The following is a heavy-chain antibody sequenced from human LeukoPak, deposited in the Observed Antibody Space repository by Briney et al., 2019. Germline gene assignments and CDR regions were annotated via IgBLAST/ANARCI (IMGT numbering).Heavy chain of an antibody. J-gene: IGHJ4*02. CDR2: IYYSGST. D-gene: IGHD2-21*02. Sequence: SETLSLTCTVSGGSISSSSYYWGWIRQPPGKGLEWIGSIYYSGSTYYNPSLKSRVTISVDTSKNQYSLKLSSVTAADTAVYYCAREDCGGDCYADYWGQGTLVTVSS. V-gene: IGHV4-39*02. CDR1: GGSISSSSYY. CDR3: AREDCGGDCYADY.